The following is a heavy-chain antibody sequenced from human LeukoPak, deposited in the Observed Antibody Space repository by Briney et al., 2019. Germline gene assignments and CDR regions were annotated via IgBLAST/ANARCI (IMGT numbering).Heavy chain of an antibody. Sequence: GESLKISCEGSGYSFTTYWIGWVRQMPGKGLEWMGIIFPGDSDTRYGPSFQGQVTMSVDKSISTAYLQWSSLKASDTAMYYCARAGTTKYGGISDYWGQGTLVTVSS. D-gene: IGHD4-23*01. CDR3: ARAGTTKYGGISDY. CDR1: GYSFTTYW. CDR2: IFPGDSDT. J-gene: IGHJ4*02. V-gene: IGHV5-51*03.